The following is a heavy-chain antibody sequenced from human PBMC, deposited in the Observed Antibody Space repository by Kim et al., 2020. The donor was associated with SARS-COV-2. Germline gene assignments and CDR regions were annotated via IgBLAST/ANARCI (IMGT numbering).Heavy chain of an antibody. CDR3: ARTGHDYGDYYFDY. D-gene: IGHD4-17*01. Sequence: VTTVQARVHSARDNAKNSLYLQMNSLRAEDTAVYYCARTGHDYGDYYFDYWGQGTLVTVSS. J-gene: IGHJ4*02. V-gene: IGHV3-7*03.